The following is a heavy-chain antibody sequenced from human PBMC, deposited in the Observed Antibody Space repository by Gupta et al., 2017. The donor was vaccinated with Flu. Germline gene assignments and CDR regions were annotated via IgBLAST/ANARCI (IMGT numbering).Heavy chain of an antibody. J-gene: IGHJ6*03. CDR2: INPNSGNT. Sequence: QASGQGPEWMGWINPNSGNTGYAQKFQGRVTMTRNNSISTAYMKLASLKSEDTAVYYCARRIKDSVYCYLADWGRGTAVTVSS. V-gene: IGHV1-8*01. D-gene: IGHD2-15*01. CDR3: ARRIKDSVYCYLAD.